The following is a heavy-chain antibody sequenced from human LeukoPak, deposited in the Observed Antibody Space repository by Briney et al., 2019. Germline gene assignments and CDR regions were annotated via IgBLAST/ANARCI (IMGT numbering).Heavy chain of an antibody. CDR2: ISSSSSYI. V-gene: IGHV3-21*01. CDR3: AREGYSSGYYFLGPFDY. Sequence: NAGGSLRLSCAASGFTFSSYAMTWVRQAPGKGLEWVSSISSSSSYIYYADSVKGRFTISRDNAKNSLYLQMNSLRAEDTAVYYCAREGYSSGYYFLGPFDYWGQGTLVTVSS. CDR1: GFTFSSYA. D-gene: IGHD3-22*01. J-gene: IGHJ4*02.